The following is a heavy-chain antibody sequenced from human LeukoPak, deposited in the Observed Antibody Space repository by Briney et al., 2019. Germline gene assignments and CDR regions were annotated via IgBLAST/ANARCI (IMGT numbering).Heavy chain of an antibody. J-gene: IGHJ3*02. D-gene: IGHD3-10*01. V-gene: IGHV1-2*02. CDR2: INPNSGGT. Sequence: ASVKVSCKASGYTFTGYYMHWVRQAPGQGLEWMGWINPNSGGTNYPQKFQGRVTMTRDTSISTAYMELSRLRSDDTAVYYCASEGFGENAFDIWGQGTMVTVSS. CDR3: ASEGFGENAFDI. CDR1: GYTFTGYY.